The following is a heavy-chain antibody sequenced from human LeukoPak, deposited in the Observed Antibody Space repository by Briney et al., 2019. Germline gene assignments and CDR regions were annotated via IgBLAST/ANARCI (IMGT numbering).Heavy chain of an antibody. Sequence: ASVKVSCKASGGTFSSYAISWVRQAPGQGLEWMGGIIPIFGTANYAQKFQGRVTITADESTSTAYMELSSLRSEDTAVYYCATGFGVVKTXXXXXYYMDVWGKGTTVTVSS. CDR1: GGTFSSYA. D-gene: IGHD3-3*01. CDR2: IIPIFGTA. V-gene: IGHV1-69*13. J-gene: IGHJ6*03. CDR3: ATGFGVVKTXXXXXYYMDV.